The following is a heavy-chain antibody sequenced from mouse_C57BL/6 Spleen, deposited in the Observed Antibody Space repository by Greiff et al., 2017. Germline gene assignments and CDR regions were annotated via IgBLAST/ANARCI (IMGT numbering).Heavy chain of an antibody. CDR1: GYTFTDYY. CDR2: IYPGSGNT. CDR3: AREGIYYDSAGVMDY. D-gene: IGHD2-4*01. J-gene: IGHJ4*01. V-gene: IGHV1-76*01. Sequence: QVQLKQSGAELVRPGASVKLSCKASGYTFTDYYINWVKQRPGQGLEWIARIYPGSGNTNYNEKFKGKATLTAEKSSSTAYMQLSSLTSEDSAVYFGAREGIYYDSAGVMDYWGQGTSVTVSS.